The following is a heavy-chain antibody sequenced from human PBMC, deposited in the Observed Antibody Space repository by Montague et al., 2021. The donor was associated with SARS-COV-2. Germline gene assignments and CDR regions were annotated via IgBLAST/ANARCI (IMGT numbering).Heavy chain of an antibody. J-gene: IGHJ4*02. CDR3: ASSLVWFEIDY. D-gene: IGHD3-10*01. Sequence: SLRLSCAASGFTFSRYAMHWVRQAPGKGLECVAVISYDGSNKYYAASVKGRFTISRDNSKNTLYLQMNSLRAADTAVYYCASSLVWFEIDYWGPGTLVTVSS. CDR2: ISYDGSNK. V-gene: IGHV3-30*04. CDR1: GFTFSRYA.